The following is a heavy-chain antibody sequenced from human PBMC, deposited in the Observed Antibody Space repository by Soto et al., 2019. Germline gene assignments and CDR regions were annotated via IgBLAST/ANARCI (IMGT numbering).Heavy chain of an antibody. CDR1: GFTFSSYA. D-gene: IGHD4-17*01. CDR3: AKDRVGYGDYIYYFDY. J-gene: IGHJ4*02. V-gene: IGHV3-23*01. Sequence: EVQLLESGCGLVQSGGSLRLSCAASGFTFSSYAMSWVRQAPGKGLEWVSGISAGGGSTYYADSVKGRFTISRDNSKNTLYLQMNSLRVEDTALYYCAKDRVGYGDYIYYFDYWGQGTLVTVSS. CDR2: ISAGGGST.